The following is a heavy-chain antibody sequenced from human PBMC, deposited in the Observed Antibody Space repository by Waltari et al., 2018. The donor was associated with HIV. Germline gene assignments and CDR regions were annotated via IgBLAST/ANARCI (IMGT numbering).Heavy chain of an antibody. CDR2: IKSKADGGTA. CDR3: TSPPPY. V-gene: IGHV3-15*01. CDR1: GFSFSDFW. Sequence: EVQLVESGGGLVKPGGYHRLSCAASGFSFSDFWMSWVRQAPGEGLGWVGRIKSKADGGTAYYAEPVKGRVTISRDESKNTLYLEMNSLKTEDTAVYYCTSPPPYWRRGTLVTVSS. J-gene: IGHJ4*02.